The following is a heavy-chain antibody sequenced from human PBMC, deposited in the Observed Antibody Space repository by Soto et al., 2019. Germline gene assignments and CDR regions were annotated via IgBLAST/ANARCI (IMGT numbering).Heavy chain of an antibody. J-gene: IGHJ3*02. V-gene: IGHV1-58*01. CDR2: IVVGSGNT. D-gene: IGHD5-18*01. Sequence: QMQLVQSGPEVKKPGTSVKVSCKASGFTFTSSAVQWVRQARGQRLEWIGWIVVGSGNTNYAQKFQERVTITRDMSTSTAYMELSSLRSEDTAVYYCAAEFPIQLWSYYAFDIWGQGTMVTVSS. CDR1: GFTFTSSA. CDR3: AAEFPIQLWSYYAFDI.